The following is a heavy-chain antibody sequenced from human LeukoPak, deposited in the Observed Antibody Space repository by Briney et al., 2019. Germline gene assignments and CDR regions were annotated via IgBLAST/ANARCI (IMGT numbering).Heavy chain of an antibody. CDR3: ARDRGVDTAMVNWLDP. CDR1: GFTVSSNY. CDR2: IRYDGSNK. V-gene: IGHV3-30*02. Sequence: ETGGSLRLSCAASGFTVSSNYMSWVRQAPGKGLEWVAFIRYDGSNKYYADSVKGRFTISRDNSKNTLYLQMNSLRAEDTALYYCARDRGVDTAMVNWLDPWGQGTLVTVSS. J-gene: IGHJ5*02. D-gene: IGHD5-18*01.